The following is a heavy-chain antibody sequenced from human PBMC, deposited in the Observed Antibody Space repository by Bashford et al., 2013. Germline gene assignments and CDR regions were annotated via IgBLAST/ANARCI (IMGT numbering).Heavy chain of an antibody. D-gene: IGHD1-26*01. CDR3: ARDGPVVGVWNAFDV. J-gene: IGHJ3*01. CDR2: INPNRGDT. CDR1: GYTFTDYH. V-gene: IGHV1-2*02. Sequence: ASVKVSCTASGYTFTDYHVHWVRQAPGQGLEWMGWINPNRGDTNYAQNFQGRVSMTRDTSISTAYLELSRLRSDDTAVYFCARDGPVVGVWNAFDVVGPRAVVTVSS.